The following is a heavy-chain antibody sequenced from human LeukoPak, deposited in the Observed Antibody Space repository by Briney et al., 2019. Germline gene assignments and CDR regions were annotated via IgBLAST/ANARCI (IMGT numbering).Heavy chain of an antibody. CDR1: GGSISSGGYY. D-gene: IGHD3-10*01. Sequence: SRTLSLTCTVSGGSISSGGYYWSWIRQHPGKGLEWIGYIYYSGSTYYNPSLKSRVTISVDTSKNQFSLKLSSVTAADTAVYYCARATQYGSGRLYYGMDVWGQGTTVTVSS. CDR3: ARATQYGSGRLYYGMDV. V-gene: IGHV4-31*03. CDR2: IYYSGST. J-gene: IGHJ6*02.